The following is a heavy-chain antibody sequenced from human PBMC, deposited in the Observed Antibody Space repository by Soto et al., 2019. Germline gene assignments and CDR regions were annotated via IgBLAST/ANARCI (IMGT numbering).Heavy chain of an antibody. V-gene: IGHV3-23*01. CDR2: ISGSGGST. Sequence: GGSLRLSCAASGFTFSSYAMSWVRQAPGKGLEWVSAISGSGGSTYYADSVKGRFTISRDNSKNTLYLQMNSLRAEDTAVYYCAKAGRAYSSRENFDPWGQGTLVTVSS. D-gene: IGHD6-13*01. J-gene: IGHJ5*02. CDR1: GFTFSSYA. CDR3: AKAGRAYSSRENFDP.